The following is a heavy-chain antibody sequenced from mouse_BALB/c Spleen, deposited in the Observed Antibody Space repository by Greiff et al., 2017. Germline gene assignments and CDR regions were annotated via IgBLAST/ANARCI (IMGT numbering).Heavy chain of an antibody. V-gene: IGHV1S137*01. CDR3: ARGNYYGSRAMDY. CDR1: GYTFTDYA. CDR2: ISTNYGDA. D-gene: IGHD1-1*01. Sequence: VQLQQSGAELVRPGVSVKISCKGSGYTFTDYAMHWVKQSHAKSLEWIGVISTNYGDASYNQKFKGKATMTVDKSSSTAYMELARLTSEDSAIYYCARGNYYGSRAMDYWGQGTSVTVSS. J-gene: IGHJ4*01.